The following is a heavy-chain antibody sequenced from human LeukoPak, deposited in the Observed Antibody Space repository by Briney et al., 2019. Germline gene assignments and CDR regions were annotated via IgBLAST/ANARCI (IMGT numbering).Heavy chain of an antibody. CDR3: AGSRGLWFGESPDYFEY. V-gene: IGHV4-61*02. J-gene: IGHJ4*02. D-gene: IGHD3-10*01. Sequence: SQTLSLTCTVSGDSISSVNYYWSWIRQPAGKGLEWIGRIYTSGNTNYNPSLKSRITISVDTSKNQFSLKLGSVTAADTAVYYCAGSRGLWFGESPDYFEYWGQGTLVTVSS. CDR1: GDSISSVNYY. CDR2: IYTSGNT.